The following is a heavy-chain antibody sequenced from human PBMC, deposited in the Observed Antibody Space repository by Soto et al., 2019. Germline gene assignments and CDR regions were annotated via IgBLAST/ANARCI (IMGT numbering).Heavy chain of an antibody. CDR3: ARAGGLGAVAADY. CDR2: IYHSGST. V-gene: IGHV4-30-2*01. CDR1: GGSISSGGYS. Sequence: QLQLQESGSGLVKPSQTLSLTCAVSGGSISSGGYSWSWIRQPPGKGLEWIGYIYHSGSTYYNPSLESRVTISVDRSKNQFSLKLSSVTASDTAVYYCARAGGLGAVAADYWCQGTLVTVSS. D-gene: IGHD6-19*01. J-gene: IGHJ4*02.